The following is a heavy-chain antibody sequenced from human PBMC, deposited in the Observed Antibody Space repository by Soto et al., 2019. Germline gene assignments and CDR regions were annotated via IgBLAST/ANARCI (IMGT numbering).Heavy chain of an antibody. CDR3: ARDHPHSYGVYYFDY. CDR2: IYYSGST. CDR1: GGSINSFY. V-gene: IGHV4-59*01. J-gene: IGHJ4*02. D-gene: IGHD5-18*01. Sequence: PSGTPSLTRTVPGGSINSFYWGWVPAPPWKGLEWIGYIYYSGSTNYNPSLKSRVTISADTSKNQVSLKVNSVTAADTAVYYCARDHPHSYGVYYFDYWGQGTPVTVSS.